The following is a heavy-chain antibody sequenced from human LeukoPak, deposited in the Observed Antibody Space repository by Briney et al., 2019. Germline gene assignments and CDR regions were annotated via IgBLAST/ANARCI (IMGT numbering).Heavy chain of an antibody. Sequence: ASVTVSCKTSGYTFTNYGITWVRQAPGQGLEWMGWISAYNANTNYAQRLQGRVTMTTDTSTDTAYMELRSLTSDDTAVYYCARDYYSGSYYGDYWGQGTQVTVSS. CDR1: GYTFTNYG. CDR2: ISAYNANT. CDR3: ARDYYSGSYYGDY. J-gene: IGHJ4*02. D-gene: IGHD1-26*01. V-gene: IGHV1-18*01.